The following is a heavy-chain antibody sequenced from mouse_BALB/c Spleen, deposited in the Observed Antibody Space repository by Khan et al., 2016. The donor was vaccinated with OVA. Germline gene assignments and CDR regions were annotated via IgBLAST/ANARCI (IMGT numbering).Heavy chain of an antibody. Sequence: EVMLVESGGDLVKPGGSLKLSCAASGFTFSSYSMSWVRQIPDKRLEWVATMSSGGDYTYYPDSVKGRFTISRDNAKNTLYLQMSSLKSEDTAMYYCASHLTGSFAYWGQGTLVTVSA. D-gene: IGHD4-1*01. CDR2: MSSGGDYT. V-gene: IGHV5-6*01. CDR1: GFTFSSYS. J-gene: IGHJ3*01. CDR3: ASHLTGSFAY.